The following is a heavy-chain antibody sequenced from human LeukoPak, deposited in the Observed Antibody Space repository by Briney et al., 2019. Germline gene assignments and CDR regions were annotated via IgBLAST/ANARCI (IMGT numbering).Heavy chain of an antibody. V-gene: IGHV4-39*07. J-gene: IGHJ4*02. Sequence: SETLSLTCTVSGGSIIRSSYYWGWIRQPPGKGLEWIGSIYYSGSASYNPSLTSRLTMSVDTSKNQFSLKLSSVTAADTAVYYCARDWGVAAAGSLDYWGQGTLVTVS. CDR1: GGSIIRSSYY. CDR2: IYYSGSA. CDR3: ARDWGVAAAGSLDY. D-gene: IGHD6-13*01.